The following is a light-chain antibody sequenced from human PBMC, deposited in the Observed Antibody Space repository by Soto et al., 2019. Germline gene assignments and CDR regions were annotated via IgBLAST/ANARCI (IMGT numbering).Light chain of an antibody. J-gene: IGKJ2*01. CDR2: LGS. CDR1: QSLLHSNGYNY. CDR3: MQSLQTPPYT. Sequence: DIVMTQSPLSLPVTPGEPASISCRSSQSLLHSNGYNYLDWYLQKPGQSPQLLIYLGSNRASGVPDRFSGSGSGTDFTLKISRVEAEDVGVYYCMQSLQTPPYTFGPGTKLEI. V-gene: IGKV2-28*01.